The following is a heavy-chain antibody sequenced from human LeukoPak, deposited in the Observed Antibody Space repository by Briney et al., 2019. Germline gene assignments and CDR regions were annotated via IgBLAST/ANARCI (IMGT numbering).Heavy chain of an antibody. D-gene: IGHD3-22*01. V-gene: IGHV3-48*02. Sequence: PGGSLRLSCAASGINFSGYSMHWVRQAPGKGLEWVSYISGSSRTIYYADSVKGRFTISRDSAKNSLHLQINSLRDEDTAVYYCAIRGYYDTTYAYDYHAMDVWGQGTAVTVSS. J-gene: IGHJ6*02. CDR3: AIRGYYDTTYAYDYHAMDV. CDR1: GINFSGYS. CDR2: ISGSSRTI.